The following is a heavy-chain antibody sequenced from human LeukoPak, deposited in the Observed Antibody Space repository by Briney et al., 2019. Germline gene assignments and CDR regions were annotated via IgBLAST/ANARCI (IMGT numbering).Heavy chain of an antibody. V-gene: IGHV1-24*01. D-gene: IGHD3-10*01. CDR2: FDPEDGQT. CDR1: GDTLTELS. Sequence: VASVRVSCKVSGDTLTELSMHWVRQAPGKGLEWMGGFDPEDGQTIYAQKFQGRVTMTEDTSTDTAYMELRSLRSDDTAVYYCARVPTTSFYYYGSGSSWFFDYWGQGTLVTVSS. CDR3: ARVPTTSFYYYGSGSSWFFDY. J-gene: IGHJ4*02.